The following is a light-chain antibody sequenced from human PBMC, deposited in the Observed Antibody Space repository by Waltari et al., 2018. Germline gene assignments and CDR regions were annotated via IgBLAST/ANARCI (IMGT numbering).Light chain of an antibody. CDR3: QSYDSSLSGSRV. CDR1: SSNIGAGYD. V-gene: IGLV1-40*01. J-gene: IGLJ3*02. CDR2: ENP. Sequence: QSVLTQPPSVSGTPGQRVAISCTGSSSNIGAGYDVHWYQQLPGTAPKLLIYENPNRPSGVPDRCSASKSGTSASLAITGLQAEDEADYFCQSYDSSLSGSRVFGGGTKLTVL.